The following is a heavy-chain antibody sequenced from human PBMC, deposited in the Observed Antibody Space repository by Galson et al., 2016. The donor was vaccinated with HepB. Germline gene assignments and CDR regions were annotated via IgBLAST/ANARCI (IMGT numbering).Heavy chain of an antibody. CDR1: GFTFSSYA. CDR2: ISGGGGSI. J-gene: IGHJ6*02. CDR3: AKVVGTNTRYYYGMDV. V-gene: IGHV3-23*01. Sequence: SLRLSCAASGFTFSSYAMSWVRQTPGKGLDWVSGISGGGGSIHYADSVKGRFTFSRDNSKNIVFLQMNSLRAEDTAVYYCAKVVGTNTRYYYGMDVWGQGTTVTVSS. D-gene: IGHD1-26*01.